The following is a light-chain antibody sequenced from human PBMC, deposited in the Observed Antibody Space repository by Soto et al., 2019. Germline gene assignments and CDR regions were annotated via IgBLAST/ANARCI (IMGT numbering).Light chain of an antibody. J-gene: IGKJ2*01. V-gene: IGKV3-15*01. CDR3: QQYDNLPA. Sequence: EIVMTQSPATLSVSPGERATLSCRASQSVSSNLAWYQQKPGQAPRLLIYGASTRATGIPARFSGSGSGTDFTFTISSLQPEDIATYYCQQYDNLPAFGQGTKLEIK. CDR2: GAS. CDR1: QSVSSN.